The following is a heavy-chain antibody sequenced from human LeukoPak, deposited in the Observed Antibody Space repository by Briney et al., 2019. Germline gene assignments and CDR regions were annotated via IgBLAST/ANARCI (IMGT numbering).Heavy chain of an antibody. J-gene: IGHJ5*02. CDR1: GGSISSYY. V-gene: IGHV4-4*08. CDR2: IYTSGST. CDR3: ARDRVGYSYGYNWFDP. D-gene: IGHD5-18*01. Sequence: SETLSLTCTVSGGSISSYYWSWIPQPPGKGLEWIGRIYTSGSTNYNPSLKSRVTISVDTSKNQFSLKLSSVTAADTAVYYCARDRVGYSYGYNWFDPWGQGTLVTVSS.